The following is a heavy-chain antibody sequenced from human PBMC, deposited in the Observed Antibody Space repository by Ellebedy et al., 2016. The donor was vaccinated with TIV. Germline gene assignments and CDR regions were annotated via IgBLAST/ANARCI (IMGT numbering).Heavy chain of an antibody. J-gene: IGHJ4*02. V-gene: IGHV3-48*02. D-gene: IGHD4-23*01. Sequence: GESLKISCAASGFTFSSYSMNWVRQAPGKGLEWISYIRSSSSTIYSADSVKGRFAISSDNAKNSLYLQRNSLRDEDTAVYYCASSRWSWGVDYWGQGTLVTVSS. CDR2: IRSSSSTI. CDR3: ASSRWSWGVDY. CDR1: GFTFSSYS.